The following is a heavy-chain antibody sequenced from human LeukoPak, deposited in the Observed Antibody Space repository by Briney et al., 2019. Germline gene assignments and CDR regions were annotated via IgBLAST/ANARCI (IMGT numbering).Heavy chain of an antibody. CDR3: ARSMVRGVIDY. D-gene: IGHD3-10*01. V-gene: IGHV4-59*08. CDR2: IYYSGST. J-gene: IGHJ4*02. CDR1: GGSISSYY. Sequence: PSETLSLTCTVSGGSISSYYWSWIRQPPGKGLEWIGYIYYSGSTNYNPSLKSRVTISVDTSKNQFSLKLSSATAADTAVYYCARSMVRGVIDYWGQGTLVTVSS.